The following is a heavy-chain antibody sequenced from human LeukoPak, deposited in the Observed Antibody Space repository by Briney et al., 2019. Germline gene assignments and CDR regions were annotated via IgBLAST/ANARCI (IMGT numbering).Heavy chain of an antibody. D-gene: IGHD2-2*01. J-gene: IGHJ2*01. CDR3: ARKVLDYQLLQWYFDL. CDR1: GGSLSSYY. Sequence: SETLSLTCAVYGGSLSSYYWGWLRHPRGRGPVWIGDINHSGITNYNLFLKSRVTISIDTSKNQFSLKVTSVTAADTAVYYCARKVLDYQLLQWYFDLWGRGTLVTVSS. V-gene: IGHV4-34*01. CDR2: INHSGIT.